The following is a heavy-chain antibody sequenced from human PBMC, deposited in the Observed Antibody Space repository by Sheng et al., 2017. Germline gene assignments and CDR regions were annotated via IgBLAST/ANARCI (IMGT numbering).Heavy chain of an antibody. Sequence: QLQLQESGPGLVKPSETLSLTCTVSGGSISSSSYYWGWIRQPPGKGLEWIGSIYYSGSTYYNPSLKSRVTISVDTSKNQFSLKLSSVTAADTAVYYCARSIAVAGTGKHAFDIWGQGTMVTVSS. D-gene: IGHD6-19*01. CDR3: ARSIAVAGTGKHAFDI. CDR1: GGSISSSSYY. J-gene: IGHJ3*02. V-gene: IGHV4-39*07. CDR2: IYYSGST.